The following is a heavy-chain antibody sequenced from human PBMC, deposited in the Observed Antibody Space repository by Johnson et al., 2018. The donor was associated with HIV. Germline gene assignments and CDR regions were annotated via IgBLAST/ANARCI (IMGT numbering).Heavy chain of an antibody. Sequence: VQLVESGGGLVQPGVSLRLSCAASGFTFSSYWMSWVRQAPGKGLEWVANIKQDGSEKYYVDSVKGRFTISRDNAKNSLYLQMNSLRAEDTAVYYCARDRKYQLLLKLSSADAFDILGQGTMVTVSS. CDR2: IKQDGSEK. V-gene: IGHV3-7*05. J-gene: IGHJ3*02. CDR1: GFTFSSYW. D-gene: IGHD2-2*01. CDR3: ARDRKYQLLLKLSSADAFDI.